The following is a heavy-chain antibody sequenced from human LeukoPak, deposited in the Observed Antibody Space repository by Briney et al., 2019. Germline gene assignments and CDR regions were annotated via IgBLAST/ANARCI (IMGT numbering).Heavy chain of an antibody. J-gene: IGHJ4*02. Sequence: GGSLRLSCTASGFTFSSYWMHWVRQAPGKGLVWVSRINSDGSSTSYADSVKGRFTISRDNAKNTLYLQMNSLRAEDTAVYYCARRTVVGTLDYWGQGTLVTVSS. V-gene: IGHV3-74*01. CDR1: GFTFSSYW. CDR2: INSDGSST. D-gene: IGHD6-13*01. CDR3: ARRTVVGTLDY.